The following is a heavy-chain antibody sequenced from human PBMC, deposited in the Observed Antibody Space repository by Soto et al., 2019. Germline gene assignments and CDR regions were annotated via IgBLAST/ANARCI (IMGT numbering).Heavy chain of an antibody. D-gene: IGHD2-2*01. J-gene: IGHJ3*02. Sequence: ASVKVSCKASGGTFSSYAISWVRQAPGQGLEWMGGIIPIFGTAYYAQKFQGRVTITADESTSTAYMELSSLRSEDTAVYYCARHHTQYQLPASAFDIWGQGTMVTVSS. CDR2: IIPIFGTA. CDR1: GGTFSSYA. V-gene: IGHV1-69*13. CDR3: ARHHTQYQLPASAFDI.